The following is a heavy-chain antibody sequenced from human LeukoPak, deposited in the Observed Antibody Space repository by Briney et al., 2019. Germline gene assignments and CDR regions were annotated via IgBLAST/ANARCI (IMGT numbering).Heavy chain of an antibody. CDR1: GFTFSSYG. CDR2: ISGSGGST. CDR3: AKEVSGFYCSSTSCYDYYYYYMDV. D-gene: IGHD2-2*01. J-gene: IGHJ6*03. V-gene: IGHV3-23*01. Sequence: GGSLRLSCAASGFTFSSYGMSWVRQAPGKGLEWVSAISGSGGSTYYADSVKGRFTISRDNSKNTLYLQMNSLRAEDTAVYYCAKEVSGFYCSSTSCYDYYYYYMDVWGKGTTVTISS.